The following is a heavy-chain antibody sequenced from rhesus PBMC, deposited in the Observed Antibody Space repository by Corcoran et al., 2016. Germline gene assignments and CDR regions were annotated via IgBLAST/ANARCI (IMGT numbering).Heavy chain of an antibody. D-gene: IGHD6-25*01. Sequence: QVQLQESGPGLVKPSETLSLTCAVSGYSISSGYYWGWIRQPPGKGLEYIGYISGSSGSTYYNPSLRSRVTISKDTSKNQFSLKLSSVTAADTAVYYCASRRQLASFDYWGQGVLVTVSS. CDR1: GYSISSGYY. CDR3: ASRRQLASFDY. CDR2: ISGSSGST. J-gene: IGHJ4*01. V-gene: IGHV4-99*01.